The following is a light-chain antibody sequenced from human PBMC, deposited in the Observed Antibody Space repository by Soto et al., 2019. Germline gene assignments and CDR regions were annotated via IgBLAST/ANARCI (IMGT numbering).Light chain of an antibody. CDR3: QYYGSWLI. V-gene: IGKV3-15*01. J-gene: IGKJ5*01. Sequence: IVMTQSPATLSVSPGEGATLSCRAKQSDDINLAWYQQKPGQAPIVVDYGAYTRATVISARFSGGGSTAEFTLIISGLQAEDFTVYYRQYYGSWLIFGQGTRLEIK. CDR2: GAY. CDR1: QSDDIN.